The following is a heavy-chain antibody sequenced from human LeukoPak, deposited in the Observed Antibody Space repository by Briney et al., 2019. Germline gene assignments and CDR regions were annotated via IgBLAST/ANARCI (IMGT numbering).Heavy chain of an antibody. CDR2: IYYSGST. D-gene: IGHD2-15*01. Sequence: SETLSRTCTVSGGSISSYYWSWIRQPPGKGLEWIGYIYYSGSTNYNPSLKSRVTISVDTSKNQFSLKLSSVTAADTAVYHCARCSGGTCYQSGYFDYWGQGTLVTVSS. J-gene: IGHJ4*02. CDR3: ARCSGGTCYQSGYFDY. V-gene: IGHV4-59*01. CDR1: GGSISSYY.